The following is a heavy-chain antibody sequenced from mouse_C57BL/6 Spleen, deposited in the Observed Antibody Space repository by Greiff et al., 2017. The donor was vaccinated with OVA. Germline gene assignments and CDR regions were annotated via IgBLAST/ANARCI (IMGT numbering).Heavy chain of an antibody. CDR2: ISSGGDYI. CDR3: TRDGSGMVYYAMDY. V-gene: IGHV5-9-1*02. D-gene: IGHD1-1*02. Sequence: EVQLVESGEGLVKPGGSLKLSCAASGFTFSSYAMSWVRQTPEKRLEWVAYISSGGDYIYYADTVKGRFTISRDNARNTLYLQMSSLKSEDTAMYYCTRDGSGMVYYAMDYWGQGTSVTVSS. J-gene: IGHJ4*01. CDR1: GFTFSSYA.